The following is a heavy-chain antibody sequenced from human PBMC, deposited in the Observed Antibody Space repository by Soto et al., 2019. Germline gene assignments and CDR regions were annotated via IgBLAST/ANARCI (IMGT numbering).Heavy chain of an antibody. J-gene: IGHJ4*02. D-gene: IGHD6-13*01. CDR3: ASHYLGYSWSPGGY. Sequence: QVHLQESGPGLVKPSGTLSLTCAVSGGSISGNHWWTWVRQPPGKGLEWIGEIDHSGTTNYNPSLTCRVAISVDTSKNQFSLRLTSVTAADTAVYYCASHYLGYSWSPGGYWGQGTLVTVSS. CDR1: GGSISGNHW. CDR2: IDHSGTT. V-gene: IGHV4-4*02.